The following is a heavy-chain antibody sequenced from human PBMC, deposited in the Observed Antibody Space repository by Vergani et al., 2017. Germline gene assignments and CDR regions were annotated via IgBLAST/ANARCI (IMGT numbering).Heavy chain of an antibody. CDR2: IKQDGSEI. D-gene: IGHD6-6*01. Sequence: EVQLVESGGGLVQPGGSPRLSCAASGFTFSSYWMSWVRQAPGKGLEWVANIKQDGSEIYYVDSVKGRFTISRDNAKNSLYLQMNSLRAEDTAVYYCASQYSLEDYFDYWGQGTLVTVSS. CDR1: GFTFSSYW. J-gene: IGHJ4*02. V-gene: IGHV3-7*01. CDR3: ASQYSLEDYFDY.